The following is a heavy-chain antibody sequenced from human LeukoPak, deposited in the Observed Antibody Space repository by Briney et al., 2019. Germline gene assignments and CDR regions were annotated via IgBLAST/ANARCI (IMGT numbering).Heavy chain of an antibody. CDR3: ARDRGYCSGGSCYSHRFGY. Sequence: ASVKVSCKASGYTFTSYGISWVRQAPGQGLEWMGWINPNSGGTNYAQKFQGRVTMTRDTSISTAYMELSRLRSDDTAVYYCARDRGYCSGGSCYSHRFGYWGQGTLVTVSS. D-gene: IGHD2-15*01. V-gene: IGHV1-2*02. CDR2: INPNSGGT. J-gene: IGHJ4*02. CDR1: GYTFTSYG.